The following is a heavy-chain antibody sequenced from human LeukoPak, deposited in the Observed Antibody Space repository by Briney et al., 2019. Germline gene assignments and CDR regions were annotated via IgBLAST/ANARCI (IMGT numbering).Heavy chain of an antibody. CDR3: ARKDFSSRSFTY. V-gene: IGHV3-11*04. D-gene: IGHD2-2*01. Sequence: GGSLRLSCAVSGFTFNIYYMSWIRQAPGKGLEWISYIGLHGYPLDYTDSVKGRFTISRDNAKNSLYLDMSSLTAEDTAVYYCARKDFSSRSFTYWGQGTLVTVSS. CDR1: GFTFNIYY. CDR2: IGLHGYPL. J-gene: IGHJ4*02.